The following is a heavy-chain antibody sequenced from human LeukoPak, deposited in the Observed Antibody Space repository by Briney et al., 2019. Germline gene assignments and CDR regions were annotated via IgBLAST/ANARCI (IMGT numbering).Heavy chain of an antibody. CDR3: ARHFYDGGGYYPIGN. J-gene: IGHJ4*02. Sequence: SETLSLTCSVYGGSISGYYWRWLRPPPEKGLVWIGYIFHSESTNYNPSLKSRVTISLDTSNTQFSLDLSSVTAADAAVYYCARHFYDGGGYYPIGNWGQGTLVTVSS. CDR2: IFHSEST. D-gene: IGHD3-22*01. CDR1: GGSISGYY. V-gene: IGHV4-59*08.